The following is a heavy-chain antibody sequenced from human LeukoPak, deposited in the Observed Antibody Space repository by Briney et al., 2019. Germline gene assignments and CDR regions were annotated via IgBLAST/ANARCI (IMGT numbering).Heavy chain of an antibody. V-gene: IGHV3-23*01. CDR2: ISVSGGST. D-gene: IGHD3-10*01. CDR1: GFTPSSYA. CDR3: AKYGSGTYYNGLY. Sequence: PGGSLRLSCAASGFTPSSYAMTWVRQAPGKGLQWVSTISVSGGSTYYADSVKGRFTISRDTSKSTLYLQMNSLRDGDTAVYYCAKYGSGTYYNGLYWGQGTLVTVSS. J-gene: IGHJ4*02.